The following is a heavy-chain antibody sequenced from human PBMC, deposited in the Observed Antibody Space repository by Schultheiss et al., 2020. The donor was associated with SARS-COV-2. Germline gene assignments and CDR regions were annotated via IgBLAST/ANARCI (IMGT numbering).Heavy chain of an antibody. J-gene: IGHJ5*02. CDR2: ISGSGGST. D-gene: IGHD2-2*01. V-gene: IGHV3-23*01. CDR1: GFTFSSYS. Sequence: GGSLRLSCAASGFTFSSYSMNWVRQAPGKGLEWVSAISGSGGSTYYADSVKGRFTISRDNSKNTLYLQMNSLRAEDTAVYYCAKGSVGSRYQLNGDWFDPWGQGTLVTVSS. CDR3: AKGSVGSRYQLNGDWFDP.